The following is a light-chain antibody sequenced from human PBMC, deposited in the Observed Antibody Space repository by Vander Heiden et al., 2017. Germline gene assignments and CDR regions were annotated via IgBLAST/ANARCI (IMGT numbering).Light chain of an antibody. CDR1: SSNIGINY. CDR3: PAWDDSLSGRV. CDR2: DNT. J-gene: IGLJ3*02. Sequence: VTISCSGSSSNIGINYVFWYQQLPGTAPKLLIYDNTHRPSGVPERFSCSKSGTSASLAFSGLRSDDEADYYCPAWDDSLSGRVFGGGTKLTVL. V-gene: IGLV1-47*02.